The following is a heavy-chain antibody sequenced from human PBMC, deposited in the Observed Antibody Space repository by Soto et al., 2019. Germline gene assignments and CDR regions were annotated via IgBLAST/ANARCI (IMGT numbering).Heavy chain of an antibody. Sequence: QVQLVQSGAEVEKPGSSVKVSCKASGGTFSSYAISWVRQAPGQGLEWMGGIIPISGTANYAQKFQGRVTITADESTSTAYMELSRLRSEDTAVYYCARSQGSSTSLEIYSYYAYGMDVWGQGTTVTVSS. CDR1: GGTFSSYA. J-gene: IGHJ6*02. CDR3: ARSQGSSTSLEIYSYYAYGMDV. D-gene: IGHD2-2*01. CDR2: IIPISGTA. V-gene: IGHV1-69*01.